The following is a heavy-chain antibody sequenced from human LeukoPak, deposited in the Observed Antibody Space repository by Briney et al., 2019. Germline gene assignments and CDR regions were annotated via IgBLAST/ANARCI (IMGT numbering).Heavy chain of an antibody. CDR3: ARGTGCTGGSCSYYGMDV. CDR2: INAGNGDT. V-gene: IGHV1-3*01. D-gene: IGHD2-15*01. CDR1: GYTFSSYA. Sequence: ASVKVSCKGSGYTFSSYAMHWVRQAPGQRLEWMGWINAGNGDTKYSQKFQGRVTITRDTSATTAYMELSSLRSEDMAVYYCARGTGCTGGSCSYYGMDVWGQGTTVTVSS. J-gene: IGHJ6*02.